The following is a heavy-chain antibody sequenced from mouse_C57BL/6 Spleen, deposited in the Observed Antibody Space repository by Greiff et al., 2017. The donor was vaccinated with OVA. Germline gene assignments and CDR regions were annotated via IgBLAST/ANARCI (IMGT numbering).Heavy chain of an antibody. CDR2: ISSGSSTI. V-gene: IGHV5-17*01. D-gene: IGHD2-3*01. J-gene: IGHJ2*01. Sequence: EVKLVESGGGLVKPGGSLKLSCAASGFTFSDYGMHWVRQAPEKGLEWVAYISSGSSTIYYADTVKGRFTISRDNAKNTLFLQMTSLRSEDTAMYYCARLYDGYSYYFDYWGQGTTLTVSS. CDR1: GFTFSDYG. CDR3: ARLYDGYSYYFDY.